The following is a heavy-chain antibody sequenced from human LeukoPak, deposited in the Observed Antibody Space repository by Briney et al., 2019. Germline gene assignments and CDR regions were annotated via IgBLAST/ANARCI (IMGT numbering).Heavy chain of an antibody. Sequence: PSETLSLTCTVSGGSISSSSYYWGWIRQPPGKGLDWIGSIYYSGSTYYNPSLKSRVTISVDTSKNQFSLKLSAVTAADTDVYYCGRERVDKAIGFDYWGTRILVTVSS. CDR1: GGSISSSSYY. J-gene: IGHJ4*02. CDR3: GRERVDKAIGFDY. V-gene: IGHV4-39*07. D-gene: IGHD5-18*01. CDR2: IYYSGST.